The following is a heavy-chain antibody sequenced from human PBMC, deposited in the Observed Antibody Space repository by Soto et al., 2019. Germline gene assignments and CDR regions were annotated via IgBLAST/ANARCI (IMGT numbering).Heavy chain of an antibody. D-gene: IGHD6-19*01. CDR1: GFTFSSYC. Sequence: PGGSLRLSCAASGFTFSSYCIHWVRQAPCKGLERVAVISYDGINKYYAASVKGRFTISRDNSKNTLYLQMDGVREERAGLWGCRKERGYSSGWSLNHCYEGMDVGGLGTTVTLFS. J-gene: IGHJ6*02. V-gene: IGHV3-30*18. CDR2: ISYDGINK. CDR3: RKERGYSSGWSLNHCYEGMDV.